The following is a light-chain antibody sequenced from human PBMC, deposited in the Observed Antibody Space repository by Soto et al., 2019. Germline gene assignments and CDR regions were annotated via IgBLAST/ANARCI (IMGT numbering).Light chain of an antibody. CDR2: GAS. J-gene: IGKJ2*01. CDR1: QSVSSSY. CDR3: QQYASSSYP. Sequence: EIVLTQSPGTLSLSPGDRATLSCRTSQSVSSSYLAWYQQKPGQAPRLLIYGASRRATGIPDRFSGSGSGTDFPLTISRLEPEEFAVYFCQQYASSSYPFGQGTKLEIK. V-gene: IGKV3-20*01.